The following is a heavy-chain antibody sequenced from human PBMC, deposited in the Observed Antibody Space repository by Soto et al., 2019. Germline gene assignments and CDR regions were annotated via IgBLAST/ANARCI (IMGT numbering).Heavy chain of an antibody. D-gene: IGHD3-3*02. V-gene: IGHV4-39*01. J-gene: IGHJ4*02. CDR1: KTLDRSGGRI. CDR2: IYYSGST. Sequence: SQTLSVKRTVCKTLDRSGGRISTWIRQPPGKGLEWIGSIYYSGSTYHNPSLKSRVTISVDRSNNQFSLKLTSVTAADTSGYYCARHFSFAPFAYWGQGARVPVS. CDR3: ARHFSFAPFAY.